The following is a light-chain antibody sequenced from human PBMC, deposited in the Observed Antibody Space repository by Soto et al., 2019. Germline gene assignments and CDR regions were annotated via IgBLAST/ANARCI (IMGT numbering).Light chain of an antibody. J-gene: IGKJ4*01. CDR1: QSVRNY. CDR2: DAS. Sequence: EIVLTQSPATVSLSPGERATLSCRASQSVRNYLAWYQQKPGQAPRLLIYDASNRATGIPARFSGSGSGTDFTLTISSLEPEDFAVYYCQQRSDSPLTFGGGTKVEIK. CDR3: QQRSDSPLT. V-gene: IGKV3-11*01.